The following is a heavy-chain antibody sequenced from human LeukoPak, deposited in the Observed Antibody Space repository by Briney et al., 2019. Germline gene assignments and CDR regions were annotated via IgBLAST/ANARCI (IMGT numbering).Heavy chain of an antibody. D-gene: IGHD5-12*01. J-gene: IGHJ4*02. CDR2: ISSSGSSI. CDR3: ARVAPGSGYDFDS. Sequence: GGSLRLSCAASGFTFSSYAMSWVRQAPGKGLEWVSYISSSGSSIYYADSVKGRFTISRDNAKNSLYLQMNSLRAEDTAVYYCARVAPGSGYDFDSWGQGTLVTVSS. V-gene: IGHV3-48*03. CDR1: GFTFSSYA.